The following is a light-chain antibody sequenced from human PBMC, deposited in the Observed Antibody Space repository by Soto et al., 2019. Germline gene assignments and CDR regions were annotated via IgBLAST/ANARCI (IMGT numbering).Light chain of an antibody. CDR2: GAS. CDR1: QSVSSN. J-gene: IGKJ2*01. V-gene: IGKV3-15*01. Sequence: EIVMTQSPATLSVSPGERATLSCRASQSVSSNLAWYQQKPVQAPRRLIYGASTMATGIPARFRGSGSGTEFTLTISSLQSEDFAVYYCQQYNNWPPYNFGQGTKLEIK. CDR3: QQYNNWPPYN.